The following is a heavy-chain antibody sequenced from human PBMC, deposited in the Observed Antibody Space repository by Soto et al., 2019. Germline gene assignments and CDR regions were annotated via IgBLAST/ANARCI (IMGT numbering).Heavy chain of an antibody. CDR3: ARAPPRGIAAPGTWGSGMDV. CDR1: GFSFSSYS. CDR2: ISYDGSNK. D-gene: IGHD6-13*01. J-gene: IGHJ6*02. Sequence: PGGSLRLSCTASGFSFSSYSLHWVRQTPGKGLEWVAVISYDGSNKYYADSVKGRFTVSRDSPENTLFLQMNSLKPEDTAVYYCARAPPRGIAAPGTWGSGMDVWGQGTTVTVSS. V-gene: IGHV3-30-3*01.